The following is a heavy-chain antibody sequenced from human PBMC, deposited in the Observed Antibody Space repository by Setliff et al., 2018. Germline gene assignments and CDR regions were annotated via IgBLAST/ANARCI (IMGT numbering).Heavy chain of an antibody. Sequence: GGSLRLSCAASGFTFSDYAMSWIRQAPGKGLEWAADIKQDGSTKYYLDSVKGRFTISRDNAKRSLYLQMNGLRADDTGVYYCVRDDADNYDAFDNWGQGTLVTVSS. V-gene: IGHV3-7*01. J-gene: IGHJ3*02. CDR1: GFTFSDYA. CDR2: IKQDGSTK. CDR3: VRDDADNYDAFDN. D-gene: IGHD3-22*01.